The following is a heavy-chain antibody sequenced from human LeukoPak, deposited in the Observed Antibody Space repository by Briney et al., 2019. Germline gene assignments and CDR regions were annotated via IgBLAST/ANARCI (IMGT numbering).Heavy chain of an antibody. V-gene: IGHV3-30-3*01. CDR2: ISYDGSNK. CDR3: ARDLVVTTVWYYYGMDV. J-gene: IGHJ6*02. CDR1: GFTFSSYA. D-gene: IGHD4-23*01. Sequence: GGSLRLSCAASGFTFSSYAMHWVRQAPGKGLEWVAVISYDGSNKYYADSVKGRFTISRDNSKNTLYLQMNSLRAEDTAVYYCARDLVVTTVWYYYGMDVWGRGTTVTVSS.